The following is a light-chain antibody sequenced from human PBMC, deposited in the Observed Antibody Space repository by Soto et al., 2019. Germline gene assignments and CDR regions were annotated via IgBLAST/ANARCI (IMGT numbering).Light chain of an antibody. V-gene: IGKV3-15*01. CDR1: QSVSTN. CDR2: GAS. J-gene: IGKJ2*01. Sequence: EIVMTQSPATLSVSPGERATLSCRASQSVSTNLAWYQQKPGQAPRLLMYGASTRAPGIPARFSGSGSGTEFPLTISSLQSEDFAVYYCQQYHNWPPYTFGQGTKLEIK. CDR3: QQYHNWPPYT.